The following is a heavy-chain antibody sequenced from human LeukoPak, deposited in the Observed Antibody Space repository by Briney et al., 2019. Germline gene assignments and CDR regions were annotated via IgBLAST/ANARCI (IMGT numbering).Heavy chain of an antibody. D-gene: IGHD6-19*01. CDR1: GFTFSSFG. CDR3: AREVSGWRGGAFDT. CDR2: IRRDGDVI. J-gene: IGHJ3*02. V-gene: IGHV3-30*02. Sequence: GGSLRLSCEASGFTFSSFGMHWVRQAPGKGLEWVAFIRRDGDVIYYADSVKGRFTISRDNSRNMVYLQLNSLRPEDTAVYYCAREVSGWRGGAFDTWGQGTMVTVSS.